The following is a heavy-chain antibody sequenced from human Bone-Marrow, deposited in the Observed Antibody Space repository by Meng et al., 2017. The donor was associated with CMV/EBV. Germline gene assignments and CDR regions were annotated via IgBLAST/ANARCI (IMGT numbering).Heavy chain of an antibody. Sequence: GRSLRLSCAASGFTFSSYEMNWVRQAPGKGLEWVSYISSSGSTIYYADSVKGRFTISRDNAKNSLYLQMNSLRAEDTAVYYCARDKGYYDSSGYYFGLYYGMDVWGQGTTVTVSS. CDR3: ARDKGYYDSSGYYFGLYYGMDV. CDR1: GFTFSSYE. CDR2: ISSSGSTI. D-gene: IGHD3-22*01. V-gene: IGHV3-48*03. J-gene: IGHJ6*02.